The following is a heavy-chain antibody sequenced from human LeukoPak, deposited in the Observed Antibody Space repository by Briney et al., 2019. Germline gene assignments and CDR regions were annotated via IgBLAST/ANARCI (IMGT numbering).Heavy chain of an antibody. D-gene: IGHD1-26*01. V-gene: IGHV3-48*03. CDR3: ARGGVYRPNYYYYYGMDV. CDR2: ISSSGSTI. Sequence: GGSLRLSCAASGFTFSSYEMNWVRQAPGKGLEWVSYISSSGSTIYYADSLKGRFTISRDNAKNSLYLQMNSLRAEDTAVYYCARGGVYRPNYYYYYGMDVWGQGTTVTVSS. CDR1: GFTFSSYE. J-gene: IGHJ6*02.